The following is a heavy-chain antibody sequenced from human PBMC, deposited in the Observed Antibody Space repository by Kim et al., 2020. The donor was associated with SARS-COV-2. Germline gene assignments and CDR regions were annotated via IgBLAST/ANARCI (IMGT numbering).Heavy chain of an antibody. J-gene: IGHJ4*02. CDR1: GFTFSRYG. CDR3: AKVFNYGSGTYYTLYFDY. CDR2: ISYDGGHR. D-gene: IGHD3-10*01. Sequence: GGSLRLSCAGSGFTFSRYGMHWVRQAPGEGLEWVAVISYDGGHRYYADSVRGRFTISRDSSRNTLYLYMNDLRPDDTAVYYCAKVFNYGSGTYYTLYFDYWGQGTLVTVSS. V-gene: IGHV3-30*18.